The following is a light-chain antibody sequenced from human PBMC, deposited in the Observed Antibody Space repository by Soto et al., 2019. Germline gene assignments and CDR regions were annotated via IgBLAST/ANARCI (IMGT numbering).Light chain of an antibody. CDR3: SSYTTSSTQV. J-gene: IGLJ3*02. V-gene: IGLV2-14*01. CDR2: EVS. Sequence: QPVLTQPASVSGSPGQSITISCTGTSRDVGYYNYVSWYQHHPGKAPKLMIYEVSNRPSGVSNRFSGSKSGNTASLAISGLQAEDEADYYCSSYTTSSTQVFGGGTKLTVL. CDR1: SRDVGYYNY.